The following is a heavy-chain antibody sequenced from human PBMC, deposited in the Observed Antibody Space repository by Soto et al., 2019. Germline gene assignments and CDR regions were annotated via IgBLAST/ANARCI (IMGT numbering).Heavy chain of an antibody. Sequence: GGSRLSCAASGFTFSTYAMSWVRQAPGKGLEWVSGISGSDGSTDYADSVKGRFTISRDNSKNTLRLQMNSLRAEDTAVYFCAKAHAVTYTRNRYFDYWGQGTLVTVSS. J-gene: IGHJ4*02. D-gene: IGHD3-16*01. CDR3: AKAHAVTYTRNRYFDY. V-gene: IGHV3-23*01. CDR1: GFTFSTYA. CDR2: ISGSDGST.